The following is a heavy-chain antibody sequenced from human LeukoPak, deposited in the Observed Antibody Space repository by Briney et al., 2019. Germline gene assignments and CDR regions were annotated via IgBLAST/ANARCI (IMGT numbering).Heavy chain of an antibody. CDR1: GFTFSSYG. Sequence: GGSLRLSCAASGFTFSSYGMHWVRQAPGKGLEWVAVISCDGSNKYYADSVKGRFTISRDNSKNTLYLQMNSLRAEDTAVYYCAKDPAVWWLSWYFDYWGQGTLVTVSS. CDR3: AKDPAVWWLSWYFDY. V-gene: IGHV3-30*18. J-gene: IGHJ4*02. D-gene: IGHD5-12*01. CDR2: ISCDGSNK.